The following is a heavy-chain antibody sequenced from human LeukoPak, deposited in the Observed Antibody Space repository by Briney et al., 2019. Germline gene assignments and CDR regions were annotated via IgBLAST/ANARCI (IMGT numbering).Heavy chain of an antibody. Sequence: SLRLSCAASGFTFDDYAMHWVRQAPGKGLEWVSGISWNSGSIGYADSVKGRFTISRDNAKNSLYLQMNSLRAGDTALNYCAKDHGSGYKRTSSEFDYWGQGTLVTVSS. CDR2: ISWNSGSI. V-gene: IGHV3-9*01. CDR3: AKDHGSGYKRTSSEFDY. D-gene: IGHD3-22*01. J-gene: IGHJ4*02. CDR1: GFTFDDYA.